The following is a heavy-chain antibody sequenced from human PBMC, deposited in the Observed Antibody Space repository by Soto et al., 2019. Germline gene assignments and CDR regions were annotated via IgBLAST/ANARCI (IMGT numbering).Heavy chain of an antibody. J-gene: IGHJ3*02. D-gene: IGHD3-3*01. CDR1: GFTFSNAW. V-gene: IGHV3-15*01. Sequence: EVQLVESGGGLVKPGGSLRLSCAASGFTFSNAWMSWVRQAPGKGLEWVGLIKSKTDGGTTDYAAPVKGRFTISRDDSKNTLYLQMNSLKTEDTAVYYCTAYDFWSGDAFDIWGQGTMVTVSS. CDR3: TAYDFWSGDAFDI. CDR2: IKSKTDGGTT.